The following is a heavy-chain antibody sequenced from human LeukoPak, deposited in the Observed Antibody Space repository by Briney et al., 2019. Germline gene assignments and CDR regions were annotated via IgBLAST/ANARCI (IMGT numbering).Heavy chain of an antibody. CDR3: ARHRGLGYQPSQFDP. CDR2: MNPNSGNT. V-gene: IGHV1-8*03. J-gene: IGHJ5*02. Sequence: ASVKVSCKASGYTFTSYDINWVRQATGQGLEWMGWMNPNSGNTGYAQKFQGRVTITRNTSISTAYMELSSLRSEDTAVYYCARHRGLGYQPSQFDPWGQGTLVTVSS. D-gene: IGHD2-2*01. CDR1: GYTFTSYD.